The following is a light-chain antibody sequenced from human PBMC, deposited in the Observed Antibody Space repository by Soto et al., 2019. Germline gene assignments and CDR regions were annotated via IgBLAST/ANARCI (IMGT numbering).Light chain of an antibody. Sequence: DLQLTQSPSFLSASLRDAVTITCRASQDISNNLAWYQQKPGKAPRLLIYSASTLQTGVPSRFSGDGSGTEFTLTISSLQPEDFASYYCQQFDGYPLTFGGGTKVEIK. CDR1: QDISNN. CDR2: SAS. CDR3: QQFDGYPLT. V-gene: IGKV1-9*01. J-gene: IGKJ4*01.